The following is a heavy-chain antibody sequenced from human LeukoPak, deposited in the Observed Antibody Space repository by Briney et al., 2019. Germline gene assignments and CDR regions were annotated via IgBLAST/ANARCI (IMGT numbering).Heavy chain of an antibody. J-gene: IGHJ5*01. CDR2: IYPGDSDT. CDR3: ARLKDDYIIDS. Sequence: ASVKFSCKASGYTFTSYWIGWVRQMPGKGLEWMGIIYPGDSDTRYSPSFQGQVTISADKSISTAYLQWSSLKASDTSMYYCARLKDDYIIDSWGQGTLVTVSS. CDR1: GYTFTSYW. V-gene: IGHV5-51*01. D-gene: IGHD5-24*01.